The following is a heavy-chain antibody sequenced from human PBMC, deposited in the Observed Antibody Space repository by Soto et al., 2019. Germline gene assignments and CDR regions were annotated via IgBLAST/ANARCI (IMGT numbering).Heavy chain of an antibody. CDR3: AHISTYDSSGFRIDY. Sequence: QITLKESGPTLVKPTQTLTLTCTFSGFSLSTTGVGVGWVRQPPGKPLECLALILWDDDKRYSPSLRSRLTSTRDTSKNQVVLTLTNMDPVDTATYYCAHISTYDSSGFRIDYWGQGTLVTVSS. V-gene: IGHV2-5*02. CDR1: GFSLSTTGVG. CDR2: ILWDDDK. D-gene: IGHD3-22*01. J-gene: IGHJ4*02.